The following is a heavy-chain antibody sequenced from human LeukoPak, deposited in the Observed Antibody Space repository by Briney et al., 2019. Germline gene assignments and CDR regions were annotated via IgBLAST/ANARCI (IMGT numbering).Heavy chain of an antibody. CDR2: FDPEDGET. CDR1: GYTLTELS. J-gene: IGHJ4*02. D-gene: IGHD5-12*01. Sequence: ASVKVSCKVSGYTLTELSMHWVRQAPGKGLEWMGGFDPEDGETIYAQKFQGRVTMTTDTSTSTAYMELRSLRSDDTAVYYCARVPDWHTVAEYWGQGTLVTVSS. CDR3: ARVPDWHTVAEY. V-gene: IGHV1-24*01.